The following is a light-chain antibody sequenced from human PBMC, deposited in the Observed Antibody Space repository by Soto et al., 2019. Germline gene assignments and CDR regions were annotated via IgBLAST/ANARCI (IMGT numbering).Light chain of an antibody. CDR3: LLSYSGTRGV. V-gene: IGLV7-46*01. CDR1: TGAVTSDHY. J-gene: IGLJ1*01. Sequence: QTVVTQEPSLTVSPGGTVTLTCGSTTGAVTSDHYPYWFQLKPGQAPRTLIFDTKHKHSWTPVRFSGSLLGDKAALTLAGAQPEDEAEYYCLLSYSGTRGVFGTGTKLTVL. CDR2: DTK.